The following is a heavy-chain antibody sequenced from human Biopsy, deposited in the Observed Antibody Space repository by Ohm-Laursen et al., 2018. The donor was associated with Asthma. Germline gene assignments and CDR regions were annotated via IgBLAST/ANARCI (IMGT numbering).Heavy chain of an antibody. V-gene: IGHV4-34*01. Sequence: LRLSCAAPGFIFSDYSMNWVRQPPGKGLEWIGESNQGGSPTFNPSLKSRVTISRDTSKNQLSLKLRSVTAADTAVYYCASGPEWYGLDVWGQGTTVTVSS. CDR3: ASGPEWYGLDV. CDR2: SNQGGSP. D-gene: IGHD3-3*01. J-gene: IGHJ6*02. CDR1: GFIFSDYS.